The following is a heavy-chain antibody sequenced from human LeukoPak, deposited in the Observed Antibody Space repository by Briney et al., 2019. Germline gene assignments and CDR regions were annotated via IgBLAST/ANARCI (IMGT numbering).Heavy chain of an antibody. V-gene: IGHV1-18*01. Sequence: GASVTVSCKASGYTFTSYGISWVRQAPGQGLEWMGWISAYNGNTNYAQKLQGRVTMTTDTSTSTAYMELRSLRSEDTAVYYCAVGYYDFWSGQKNDLRPSFDYWGQGTLVTVSS. CDR2: ISAYNGNT. J-gene: IGHJ4*02. CDR3: AVGYYDFWSGQKNDLRPSFDY. CDR1: GYTFTSYG. D-gene: IGHD3-3*01.